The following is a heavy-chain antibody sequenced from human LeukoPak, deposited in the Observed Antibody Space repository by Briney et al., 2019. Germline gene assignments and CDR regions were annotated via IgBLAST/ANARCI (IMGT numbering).Heavy chain of an antibody. CDR1: GGSFSGYY. Sequence: SETLSLTCAVYGGSFSGYYWSWIRQPPGKGLEWIGEINHSGSTNYNPSLKSRVTISVDTSKNQFSLKLSSVTAADTAVYYCAKDFSDSGYFDYWGQGTLVTVSS. CDR3: AKDFSDSGYFDY. CDR2: INHSGST. V-gene: IGHV4-34*01. D-gene: IGHD2-21*02. J-gene: IGHJ4*02.